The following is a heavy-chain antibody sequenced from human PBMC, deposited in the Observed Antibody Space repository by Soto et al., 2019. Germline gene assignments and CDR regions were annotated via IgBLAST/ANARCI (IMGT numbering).Heavy chain of an antibody. Sequence: QVQLVESGGGVVQPGTSLRLSCAASGFPFSSYVMHWVRQAPGKGLEWVALISIDGVNKYYADSVKGRFTISRDNSKNTVYLQMTSLRGEDTAVYYCARERRFVVVTATDYWGQGTLVTVSS. V-gene: IGHV3-30*03. D-gene: IGHD2-21*02. CDR1: GFPFSSYV. CDR3: ARERRFVVVTATDY. CDR2: ISIDGVNK. J-gene: IGHJ4*02.